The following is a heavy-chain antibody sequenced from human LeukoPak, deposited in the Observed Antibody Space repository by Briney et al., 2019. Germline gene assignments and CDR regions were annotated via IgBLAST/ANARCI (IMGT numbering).Heavy chain of an antibody. V-gene: IGHV5-51*01. CDR3: ARRASGVIIAAAGTFDY. D-gene: IGHD6-13*01. J-gene: IGHJ4*02. Sequence: GESLKISCKGSGYSFTSYWIGWVRQMPGKGLEWMGIIYPGDSDTRYSPSFQGQVTISADKSISTAYLQWSSLKASDTAMYYCARRASGVIIAAAGTFDYWGQGTLVTVSS. CDR1: GYSFTSYW. CDR2: IYPGDSDT.